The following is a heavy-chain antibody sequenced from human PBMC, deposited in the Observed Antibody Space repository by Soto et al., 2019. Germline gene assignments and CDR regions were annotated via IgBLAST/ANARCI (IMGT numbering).Heavy chain of an antibody. D-gene: IGHD2-2*01. Sequence: LLVQSGGELKKPGTSVKVSCNTSGYTFNTYFITWVRQAPGQGLEWMGWISPHNVNTNYAEKFQGRVTMTADTITKTAYLELRNLRFDDTAVYYCARDTSNSFDYWGQGTPVTVSS. CDR1: GYTFNTYF. J-gene: IGHJ4*02. V-gene: IGHV1-18*01. CDR3: ARDTSNSFDY. CDR2: ISPHNVNT.